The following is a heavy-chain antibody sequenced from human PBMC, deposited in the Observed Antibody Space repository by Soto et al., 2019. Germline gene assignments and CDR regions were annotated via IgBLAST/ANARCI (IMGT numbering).Heavy chain of an antibody. D-gene: IGHD4-17*01. CDR1: GYTFTSYG. V-gene: IGHV1-18*01. Sequence: QVQLVQSGAEVKKPGASVKVSCKASGYTFTSYGISWVRQAPGQGLEWMGWISAYNGNTNYAQKLQGRVTMTTDTSTSTAYMELRGLRSDDTAVYYCARSRYGDYTPEGYAFDIWGQGTMVTVSS. CDR3: ARSRYGDYTPEGYAFDI. CDR2: ISAYNGNT. J-gene: IGHJ3*02.